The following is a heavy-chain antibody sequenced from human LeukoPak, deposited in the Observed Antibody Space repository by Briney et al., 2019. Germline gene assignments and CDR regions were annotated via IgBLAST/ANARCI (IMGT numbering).Heavy chain of an antibody. CDR2: ISWNSGTI. Sequence: PGGSLRLSCATSGFTFDDYSMHWVRQAPGKGLEWVSGISWNSGTIDYADSVRGRFTISRDNAKNSLYLQMNSLRAEDTDLYYCAKDFDYGDYVPFDVWGQGTVVSVSS. J-gene: IGHJ3*01. CDR3: AKDFDYGDYVPFDV. CDR1: GFTFDDYS. V-gene: IGHV3-9*01. D-gene: IGHD4-17*01.